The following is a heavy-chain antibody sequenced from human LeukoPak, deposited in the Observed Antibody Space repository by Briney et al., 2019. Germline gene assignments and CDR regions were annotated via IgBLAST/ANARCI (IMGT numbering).Heavy chain of an antibody. V-gene: IGHV3-11*06. CDR2: ISSSGTYT. Sequence: GGSLRFSCAASGFSFSDYYMTWIRQAPGKGLEWVSYISSSGTYTNYADSVKGRFTISRDNAKNSLYLQMNSLSAEDTAVYYCARIAGTYSPDYWGQGTLVTVSS. CDR3: ARIAGTYSPDY. J-gene: IGHJ4*02. D-gene: IGHD1-26*01. CDR1: GFSFSDYY.